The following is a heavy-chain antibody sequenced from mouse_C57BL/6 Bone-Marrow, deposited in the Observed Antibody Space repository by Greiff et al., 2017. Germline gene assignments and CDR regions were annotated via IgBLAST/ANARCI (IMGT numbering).Heavy chain of an antibody. J-gene: IGHJ3*01. V-gene: IGHV5-6*02. CDR2: LSSGGSYT. CDR1: GFTFSSYG. CDR3: ARLGRSLFAY. Sequence: DVMLVESGGDLVKPGGSLKLSCAASGFTFSSYGMSWVRQTPDKRLAWVATLSSGGSYTYSPDSVKGRFTISRDNAKNTQYLQMSSLKSEDTAMYYCARLGRSLFAYWGQGTLVTVSA.